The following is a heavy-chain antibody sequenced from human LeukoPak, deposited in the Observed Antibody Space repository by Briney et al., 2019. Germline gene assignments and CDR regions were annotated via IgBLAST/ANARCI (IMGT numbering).Heavy chain of an antibody. V-gene: IGHV1-18*01. Sequence: GASVMLSCKASGYTFTSFGISWVRQAPGQGLEWMGWISAYNGNTNNTQKFQGRITMTTDTSTSSAYMELRSLRTDDTAVYYCARDLGGFRVYRVFFDYWGQGTLVTVSS. CDR2: ISAYNGNT. CDR3: ARDLGGFRVYRVFFDY. D-gene: IGHD3-16*01. J-gene: IGHJ4*02. CDR1: GYTFTSFG.